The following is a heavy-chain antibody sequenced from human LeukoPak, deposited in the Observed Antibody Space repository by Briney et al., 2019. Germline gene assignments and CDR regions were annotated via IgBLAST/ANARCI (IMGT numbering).Heavy chain of an antibody. Sequence: PSETLSLTCTVSGGSMSSYYWGCIRQPAGKGLEWLGRIYASGITNYNPSLNSPHTMSVDTYKRPLSLWPICVPAADMAVYEWGRDPRGIVGANHNWFDPWGQGTLVTVSS. CDR1: GGSMSSYY. CDR2: IYASGIT. V-gene: IGHV4-4*07. CDR3: GRDPRGIVGANHNWFDP. D-gene: IGHD1-26*01. J-gene: IGHJ5*02.